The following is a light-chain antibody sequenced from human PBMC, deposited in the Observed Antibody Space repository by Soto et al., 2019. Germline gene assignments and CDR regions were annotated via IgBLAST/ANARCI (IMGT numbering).Light chain of an antibody. CDR3: CSYTGKITYV. CDR2: EVS. V-gene: IGLV2-14*01. J-gene: IGLJ1*01. Sequence: QSALTQPASVSGSPGQSITISCTGTSSDVGGYNHVSWYQQHPGKAPKLMIYEVSNRPSGVSSRFSASKSGNTASLTISGLQAEDEADYYRCSYTGKITYVFGTGTKVTVL. CDR1: SSDVGGYNH.